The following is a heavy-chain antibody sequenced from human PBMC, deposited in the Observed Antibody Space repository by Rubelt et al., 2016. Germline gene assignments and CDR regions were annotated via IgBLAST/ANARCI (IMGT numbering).Heavy chain of an antibody. CDR1: GYTFTSYG. J-gene: IGHJ3*02. Sequence: QVQLVQSGAEVKKPGASVKVSCKASGYTFTSYGISWVRQAPGQGLEWMGWISAYNGNTNFAQNLQGRFTMTTDTATSTAYMELRSLRSDDTAGYYCAIHSSGRYLGAFDIWGQGTMVTVSS. CDR2: ISAYNGNT. CDR3: AIHSSGRYLGAFDI. V-gene: IGHV1-18*01. D-gene: IGHD6-19*01.